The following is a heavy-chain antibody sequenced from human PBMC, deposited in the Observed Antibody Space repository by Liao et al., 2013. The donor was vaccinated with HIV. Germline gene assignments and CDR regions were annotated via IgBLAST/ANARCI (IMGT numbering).Heavy chain of an antibody. J-gene: IGHJ6*03. V-gene: IGHV4-34*01. CDR1: GGSFSGYY. Sequence: QVQLQQWGAGLLKPSETLSLTCAVYGGSFSGYYWSWIRQPPGKGLEWIGEINHSGSTNYNPSLKSRVTISVDTSKNQFSLKLSSVTAADTAVYYCARDELELPNYYYYYYMTSGAKGPRSPSP. D-gene: IGHD1-7*01. CDR3: ARDELELPNYYYYYYMTS. CDR2: INHSGST.